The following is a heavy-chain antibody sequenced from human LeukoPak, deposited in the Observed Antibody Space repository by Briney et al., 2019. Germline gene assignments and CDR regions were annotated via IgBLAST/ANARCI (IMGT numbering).Heavy chain of an antibody. Sequence: PSETLSLTCTVSDSSITSTYHWAWFRQPPGKGLEWIATVFRLQTVRTFNNPSLGSRVTMSLDPSHNQFSLNLTSVTAADTALYFCARVLHAPYLIDSWGQGTLVTVSS. CDR1: DSSITSTYH. CDR3: ARVLHAPYLIDS. CDR2: VFRLQTVRT. V-gene: IGHV4-38-2*02. D-gene: IGHD2-8*01. J-gene: IGHJ4*02.